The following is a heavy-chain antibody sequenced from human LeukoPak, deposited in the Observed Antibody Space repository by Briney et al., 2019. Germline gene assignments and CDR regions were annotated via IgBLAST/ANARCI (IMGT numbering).Heavy chain of an antibody. D-gene: IGHD3-9*01. V-gene: IGHV3-21*01. CDR2: ISSSSSYI. Sequence: PGGSLRLSCAASGFTFSSYSMNWVRQAPGKGLEWVSSISSSSSYIYYADSVKGRFTISRDNAKNSLYLQMNSLRAEDTAVYYCARPHDYDILTGHHYYYYGMDVWGQGTTVTVSS. CDR1: GFTFSSYS. CDR3: ARPHDYDILTGHHYYYYGMDV. J-gene: IGHJ6*02.